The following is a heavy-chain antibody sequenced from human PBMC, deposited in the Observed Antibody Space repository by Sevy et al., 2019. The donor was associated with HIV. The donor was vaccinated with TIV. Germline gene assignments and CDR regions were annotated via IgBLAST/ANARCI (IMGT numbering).Heavy chain of an antibody. J-gene: IGHJ4*01. D-gene: IGHD3-16*01. Sequence: GSLRLSCTASGFSFSNYVMAWVRQAPGKGLEWVSSVSPTSLSTYYAESVKGRFTISRDNSKNTLYLEMNSLRAEDTAIYYCAKLHSRMIPGNGALDYWGRGTLVTVS. V-gene: IGHV3-23*01. CDR1: GFSFSNYV. CDR3: AKLHSRMIPGNGALDY. CDR2: VSPTSLST.